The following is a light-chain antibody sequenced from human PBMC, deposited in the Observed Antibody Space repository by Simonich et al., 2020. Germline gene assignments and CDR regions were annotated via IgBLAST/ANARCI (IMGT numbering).Light chain of an antibody. CDR3: QQANSFPFT. CDR2: AAS. J-gene: IGKJ5*01. V-gene: IGKV1-12*02. CDR1: QGISIW. Sequence: IQLTQSPSFLSASVGDRVTITCRASQGISIWLAWYQQKPGNAPKLLIYAASSLQSGVPSRFSGSGSGTDFTLTTSSLQPEDFSTYYCQQANSFPFTFGQGTRLEIK.